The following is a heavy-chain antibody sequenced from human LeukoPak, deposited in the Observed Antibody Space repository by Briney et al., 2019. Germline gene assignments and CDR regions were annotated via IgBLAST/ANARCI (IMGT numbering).Heavy chain of an antibody. CDR1: GYTFTGYY. J-gene: IGHJ6*02. D-gene: IGHD6-19*01. CDR3: ATAGTAGIYYYGMDV. Sequence: ASVKVSCKASGYTFTGYYIHWVRQAPGQGLDWMGRINPNNGGTNYAQKFQGRVTMTRDMSMSTAYMELSRLRSDDTAVYYCATAGTAGIYYYGMDVWGQGTTVTVSS. CDR2: INPNNGGT. V-gene: IGHV1-2*06.